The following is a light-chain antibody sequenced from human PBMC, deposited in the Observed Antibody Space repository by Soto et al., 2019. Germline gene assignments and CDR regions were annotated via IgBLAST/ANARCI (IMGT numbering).Light chain of an antibody. J-gene: IGKJ1*01. CDR2: KAS. CDR3: QQYNSYPT. Sequence: DIQMTQSPSTLSASVGDRVTITCRASQSISSWLAWYQQKPGKAPKLLIYKASSLESGIPSRFSGSGSGTEFTLTISGLQPDDFAIYYCQQYNSYPTFGQGTKVEIK. V-gene: IGKV1-5*03. CDR1: QSISSW.